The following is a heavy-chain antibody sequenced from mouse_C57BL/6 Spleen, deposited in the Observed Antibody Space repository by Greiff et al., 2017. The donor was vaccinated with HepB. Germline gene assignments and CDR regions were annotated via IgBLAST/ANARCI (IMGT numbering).Heavy chain of an antibody. CDR1: GYAFTNYL. D-gene: IGHD1-1*01. J-gene: IGHJ3*01. CDR2: INPGSGGT. Sequence: VQLQQSGAELVRPGTSVKVSCKASGYAFTNYLIEWVKQRPGQGLEWIGVINPGSGGTNYNEKFKGKATLTADKSSSTAYMQLSSLTSEDSEVYFCAKTTVVARRFAYWGQGTLVTVSA. V-gene: IGHV1-54*01. CDR3: AKTTVVARRFAY.